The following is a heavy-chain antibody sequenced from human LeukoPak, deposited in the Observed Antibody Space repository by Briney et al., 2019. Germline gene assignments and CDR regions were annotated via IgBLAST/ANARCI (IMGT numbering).Heavy chain of an antibody. CDR3: ARHSDSSGSGGQDAFDI. Sequence: GESLKISCKGSGYSFSSYWIGWVRQMPGKGLECMGIIYPRDSDSRYSPSFQGQVTISADKSISTAYLQWCSLKASDTAIYYCARHSDSSGSGGQDAFDIWGQGTMVTVSS. CDR2: IYPRDSDS. V-gene: IGHV5-51*01. D-gene: IGHD6-19*01. J-gene: IGHJ3*02. CDR1: GYSFSSYW.